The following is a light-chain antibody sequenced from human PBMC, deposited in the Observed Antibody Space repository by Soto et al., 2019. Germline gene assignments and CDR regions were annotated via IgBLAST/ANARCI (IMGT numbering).Light chain of an antibody. CDR2: ETS. J-gene: IGKJ1*01. CDR1: QNVRSY. V-gene: IGKV1-5*01. Sequence: DTQMTQSPSSLSASVGDRVTITCRASQNVRSYVNWYQQKPGKAPNVLIYETSTLQDGVPSRFSGSGSGTEFTLTIRSLQPDDFATYYCQQYNSFWTFGQGTKVDIK. CDR3: QQYNSFWT.